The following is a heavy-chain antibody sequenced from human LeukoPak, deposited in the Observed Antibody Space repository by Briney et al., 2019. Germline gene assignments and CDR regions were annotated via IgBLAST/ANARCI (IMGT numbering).Heavy chain of an antibody. CDR2: ISGSGGST. Sequence: ETLSLTCTVSGYSISSGYYWGWIRQAPGKGLEWVSAISGSGGSTYYADSVKGRFTISRDNSKNTLYLQMNSLRAEDTAVYYCATPPPRFRVTTHNWFDPWGQGTLVTVSS. J-gene: IGHJ5*02. CDR1: GYSISSGYY. CDR3: ATPPPRFRVTTHNWFDP. D-gene: IGHD1-14*01. V-gene: IGHV3-23*01.